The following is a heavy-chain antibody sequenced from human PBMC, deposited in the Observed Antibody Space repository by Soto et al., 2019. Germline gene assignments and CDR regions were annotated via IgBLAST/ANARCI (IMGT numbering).Heavy chain of an antibody. CDR3: ALGGRDGYNFDY. Sequence: QVQLQESGPGLVKPSETLSLTCTVSGGSISSYYWSWIRQPPGKGLEWIGYIYYSGSTNYNPSLKSRVTLSVDTSNDQFSMKLSSVTAADTAVYYCALGGRDGYNFDYWGQGTLVTVSS. V-gene: IGHV4-59*01. CDR1: GGSISSYY. D-gene: IGHD5-12*01. J-gene: IGHJ4*02. CDR2: IYYSGST.